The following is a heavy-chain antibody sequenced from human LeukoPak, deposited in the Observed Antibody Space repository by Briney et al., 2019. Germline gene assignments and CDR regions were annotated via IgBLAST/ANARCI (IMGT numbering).Heavy chain of an antibody. Sequence: SETLSLTCTVSGGSISSRSYRWGWIRQPPGKGLEWIGNIYYSGSPYYNPSLKSRATISVDMSKNQFSLKLSSVTAADTAVYYCARAWAVGHFDYWGQGTLVTVSS. CDR1: GGSISSRSYR. J-gene: IGHJ4*02. CDR2: IYYSGSP. CDR3: ARAWAVGHFDY. V-gene: IGHV4-39*01. D-gene: IGHD6-19*01.